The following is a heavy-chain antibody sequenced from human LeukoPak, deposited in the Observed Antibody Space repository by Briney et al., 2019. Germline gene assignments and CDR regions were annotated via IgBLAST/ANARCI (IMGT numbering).Heavy chain of an antibody. CDR3: ARYYYDSSGYDY. CDR1: GGSTSSGDYY. J-gene: IGHJ4*02. D-gene: IGHD3-22*01. CDR2: IYYSGSS. Sequence: SQTLSLTCTVSGGSTSSGDYYWSWIRQPPGKGLEWLGLIYYSGSSYYNPSLKSRATISVDTSKNQFSLKLSSVTAADTAVYYCARYYYDSSGYDYWGEGTLVTASS. V-gene: IGHV4-30-4*08.